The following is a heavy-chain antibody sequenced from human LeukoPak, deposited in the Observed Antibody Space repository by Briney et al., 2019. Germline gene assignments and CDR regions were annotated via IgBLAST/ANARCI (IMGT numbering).Heavy chain of an antibody. CDR3: AKDGPVAYCGGDCSGAFDI. D-gene: IGHD2-21*02. J-gene: IGHJ3*02. Sequence: GGSLRLSCAASGFTFSSYGMHWVRQAPGKGLEWVAFIRYDGSNKYYADSVKGRFTISRDNSKNTLYLQMNSLRAEDTAVYYCAKDGPVAYCGGDCSGAFDIWGQGTMVTVSS. V-gene: IGHV3-30*02. CDR2: IRYDGSNK. CDR1: GFTFSSYG.